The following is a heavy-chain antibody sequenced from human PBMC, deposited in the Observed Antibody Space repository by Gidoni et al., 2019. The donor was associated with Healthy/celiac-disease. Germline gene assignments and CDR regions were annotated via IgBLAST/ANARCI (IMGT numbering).Heavy chain of an antibody. CDR3: ARQGSYCGGDCYWGNWFDP. D-gene: IGHD2-21*02. CDR1: GHSFTSNW. Sequence: EVQLLQSRAEVPQPGESPKIACKATGHSFTSNWTGWVRQMPGKGPEWMGIIYPGDSDTRYSPSFQGQVTISADKSISTAYLQWSSLKASDTAMYYCARQGSYCGGDCYWGNWFDPWGQGTLVTVSS. CDR2: IYPGDSDT. J-gene: IGHJ5*02. V-gene: IGHV5-51*01.